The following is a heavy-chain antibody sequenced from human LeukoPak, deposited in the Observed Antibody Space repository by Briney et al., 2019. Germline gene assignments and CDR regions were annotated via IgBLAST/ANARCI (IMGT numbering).Heavy chain of an antibody. CDR3: ARDRLIHAFDI. CDR2: IYYSGST. V-gene: IGHV4-59*01. J-gene: IGHJ3*02. D-gene: IGHD3-16*01. Sequence: KSSETLSLICTVSGGSISSYYWSWIRQPPGKGLEWIGYIYYSGSTNYNPSLKSRVTISVDTSKNQFSLKLSSVTAADTAVYYCARDRLIHAFDIWGQGTMVTVSS. CDR1: GGSISSYY.